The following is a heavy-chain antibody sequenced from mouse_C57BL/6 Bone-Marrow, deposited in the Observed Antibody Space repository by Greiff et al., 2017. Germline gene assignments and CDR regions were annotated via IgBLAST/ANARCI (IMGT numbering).Heavy chain of an antibody. V-gene: IGHV1-42*01. CDR2: INPSTGGT. J-gene: IGHJ3*01. Sequence: DVQLQESGPELVKPGASVKISCKASGYSFTGYYMNWVKQSPEKSLEWIGEINPSTGGTTYNQKFKAKATLTVDKSSSTAYMQLKSLTSEDSAVYYGARSGGAYWGQGTLVTVSA. CDR1: GYSFTGYY. D-gene: IGHD3-1*01. CDR3: ARSGGAY.